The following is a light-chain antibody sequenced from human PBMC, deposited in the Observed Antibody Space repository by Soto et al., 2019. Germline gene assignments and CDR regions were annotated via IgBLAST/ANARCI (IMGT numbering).Light chain of an antibody. CDR2: GAS. Sequence: EIVMTQSPATLSVSPGERATLSCRASQSVSSNLAWYQQKPGQAPRLLIYGASTRATGIPARFSGSGCGTEVTLTISSLQSEDFAVYYCQQYNNWPPTFGKGTKVEIK. J-gene: IGKJ1*01. V-gene: IGKV3-15*01. CDR3: QQYNNWPPT. CDR1: QSVSSN.